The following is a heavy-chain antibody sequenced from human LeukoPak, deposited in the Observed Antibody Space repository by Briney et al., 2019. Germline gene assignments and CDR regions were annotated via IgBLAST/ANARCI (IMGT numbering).Heavy chain of an antibody. J-gene: IGHJ4*02. Sequence: GESLKISCKGSGYIFTSYWISWVRQMPGKGLEWMGRIDPSDSYTNYSPSFQGHVIISADKSISTAYLQWSSLKASDTAMYYCATSGKYCSSTSCYAGQDWGQGTLVTVSS. CDR3: ATSGKYCSSTSCYAGQD. CDR2: IDPSDSYT. CDR1: GYIFTSYW. V-gene: IGHV5-10-1*01. D-gene: IGHD2-2*01.